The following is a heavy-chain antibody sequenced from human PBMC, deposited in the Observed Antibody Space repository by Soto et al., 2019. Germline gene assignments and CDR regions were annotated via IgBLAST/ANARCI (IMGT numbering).Heavy chain of an antibody. J-gene: IGHJ4*02. V-gene: IGHV4-59*08. Sequence: PSETLSLTCTVSGGSISSYYWSWIRQPPGKGLEWIGYIYYSGSTNYNPSLKSRITISVDTSKNQFSLKLSSVTASDTAVYYRALGTRTDFWSGYSYWGQGTLVTVSS. D-gene: IGHD3-3*01. CDR3: ALGTRTDFWSGYSY. CDR2: IYYSGST. CDR1: GGSISSYY.